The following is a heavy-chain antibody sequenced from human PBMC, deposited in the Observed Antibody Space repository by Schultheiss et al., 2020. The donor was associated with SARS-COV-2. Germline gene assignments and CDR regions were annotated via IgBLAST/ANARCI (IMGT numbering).Heavy chain of an antibody. CDR2: IYYSGST. V-gene: IGHV4-61*05. D-gene: IGHD6-19*01. Sequence: SETLSLTCTVSGGSISSSSYYWGWIRQPPGKGLEWIGYIYYSGSTNYNPSLKSRVTISVDTSKNQFSLKLSSVTAADTAVYYCASPTRYSSGWYGYWGQGTLVTVSS. J-gene: IGHJ4*02. CDR3: ASPTRYSSGWYGY. CDR1: GGSISSSSYY.